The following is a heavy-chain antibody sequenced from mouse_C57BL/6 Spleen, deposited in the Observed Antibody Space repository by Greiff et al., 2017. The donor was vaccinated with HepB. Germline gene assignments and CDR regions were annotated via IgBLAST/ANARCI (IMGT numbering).Heavy chain of an antibody. CDR2: INPSSGYT. CDR1: GYTFTSYT. J-gene: IGHJ3*01. Sequence: VQLQQSGAELARPGASVKMSCKASGYTFTSYTMHWVKQRPGQGLEWIGYINPSSGYTNYNQKFRGKATLTVDTSSSTAYMQLSSLTSEDSAVYYCARKALYDGYYEFAYWGQGTLVTVSA. CDR3: ARKALYDGYYEFAY. D-gene: IGHD2-3*01. V-gene: IGHV1-4*01.